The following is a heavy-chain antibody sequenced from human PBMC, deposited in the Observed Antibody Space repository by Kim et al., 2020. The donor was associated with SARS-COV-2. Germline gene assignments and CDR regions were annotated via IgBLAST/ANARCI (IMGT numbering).Heavy chain of an antibody. CDR2: ISGTSERT. V-gene: IGHV3-23*01. Sequence: GGSLRLSCAASGFIFSNYAMSWVRQAPGKGLEWVSGISGTSERTFYADSVRGRFTISRDNSKNTLYLQMNRLRDEDTALYYCARGGVLYGSGDYFGYWGQEPWSPSPQ. CDR3: ARGGVLYGSGDYFGY. CDR1: GFIFSNYA. J-gene: IGHJ4*01. D-gene: IGHD3-10*01.